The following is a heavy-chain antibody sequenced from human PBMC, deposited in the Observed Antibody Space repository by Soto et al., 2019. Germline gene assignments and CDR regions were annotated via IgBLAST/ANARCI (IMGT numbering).Heavy chain of an antibody. CDR1: GYTFTSYD. CDR2: MNPSTGNT. V-gene: IGHV1-8*01. CDR3: ARGRIIVAGGFDP. D-gene: IGHD6-19*01. Sequence: QVQLVQSGAEVKKPGASVKVSCKASGYTFTSYDIIWVRQATGQGLEWMGWMNPSTGNTDSAEKFQGRPSMARNTPIRTVYMELSSLSFEDTAVYYCARGRIIVAGGFDPWGQGTLVTVSS. J-gene: IGHJ5*02.